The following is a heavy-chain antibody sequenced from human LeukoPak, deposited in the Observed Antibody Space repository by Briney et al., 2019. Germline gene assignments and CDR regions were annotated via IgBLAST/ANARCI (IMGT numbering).Heavy chain of an antibody. CDR3: AKDGWYAEYFQH. J-gene: IGHJ1*01. Sequence: TGGSLRLSCAPSGFTFSSYAMSWVRQAPGKGLEWVSAISGSGGSTYYADSVKGRFTISRDNSKNTLYLQMNSLRAEDTAVYYCAKDGWYAEYFQHWGQGTLVTVSS. D-gene: IGHD6-19*01. CDR1: GFTFSSYA. V-gene: IGHV3-23*01. CDR2: ISGSGGST.